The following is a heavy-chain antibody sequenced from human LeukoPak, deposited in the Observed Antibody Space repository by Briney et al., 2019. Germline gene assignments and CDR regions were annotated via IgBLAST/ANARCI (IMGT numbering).Heavy chain of an antibody. Sequence: KPSETLSLTCAVYGGSFSGYYWSWIRQPPGKGLEWIGEINHSGSTNYNPSLKSRVTISVDTSKNQFSMKLSSVTAADTAVYYCARGDYYGSGSYYNLGFDYWGQGTPVTVSS. D-gene: IGHD3-10*01. CDR1: GGSFSGYY. CDR3: ARGDYYGSGSYYNLGFDY. J-gene: IGHJ4*02. V-gene: IGHV4-34*01. CDR2: INHSGST.